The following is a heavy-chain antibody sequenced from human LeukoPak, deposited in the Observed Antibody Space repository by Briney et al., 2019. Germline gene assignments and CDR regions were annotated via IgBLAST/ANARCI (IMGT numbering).Heavy chain of an antibody. Sequence: PGGSLRLSCVASGFTFSDAWMSWVRQAPGKGLEWVARIRSRTEGGTADYAAPVKGRFTSSRDDSENTLSLQMNSLKSEDTAVYYCTTDCCSDGSCPGAFDMWGQGTMVTVSS. CDR1: GFTFSDAW. D-gene: IGHD2-15*01. V-gene: IGHV3-15*01. J-gene: IGHJ3*02. CDR2: IRSRTEGGTA. CDR3: TTDCCSDGSCPGAFDM.